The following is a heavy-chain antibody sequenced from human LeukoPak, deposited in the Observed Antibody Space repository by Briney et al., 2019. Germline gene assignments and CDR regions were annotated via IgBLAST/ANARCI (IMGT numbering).Heavy chain of an antibody. Sequence: ASVTVSFTASGYTFTSYGISWVRQAPGQGLEWMGWISAYNGNTNYAQKLQGRVTMTTDTSTSTAYMELRSLRSDDTAVYYCARDFVWYVVVPAAHRFDYWGQGTLVTVSS. D-gene: IGHD2-2*01. V-gene: IGHV1-18*01. CDR3: ARDFVWYVVVPAAHRFDY. CDR2: ISAYNGNT. J-gene: IGHJ4*02. CDR1: GYTFTSYG.